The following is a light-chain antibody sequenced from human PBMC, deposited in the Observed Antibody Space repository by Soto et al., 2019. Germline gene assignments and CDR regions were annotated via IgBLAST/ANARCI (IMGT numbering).Light chain of an antibody. CDR3: QSYDSSLSGSV. J-gene: IGLJ1*01. V-gene: IGLV1-40*01. Sequence: QSVLTQPPSVSGAPGQRGTISCTGNSSNIGAGYYVHWYQQLPGTAPKLLIFANSNRPSGVPDRFSGSKSGTSASLAITGLQSEDEADYFCQSYDSSLSGSVFGPGTTVTVL. CDR2: ANS. CDR1: SSNIGAGYY.